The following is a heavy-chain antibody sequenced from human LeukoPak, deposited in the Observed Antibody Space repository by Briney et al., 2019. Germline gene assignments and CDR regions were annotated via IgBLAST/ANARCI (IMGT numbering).Heavy chain of an antibody. CDR1: GFTFRNYW. Sequence: GGSLRLSCTASGFTFRNYWMHWVRQGPGKGLVWVSRINYDGGETMYAGSVKGRFTTSRDNGKNTVYLQMNSLRAEDTAVYYCARDGAEDGDVAFDFWGQGTLVTVSS. CDR2: INYDGGET. J-gene: IGHJ4*02. V-gene: IGHV3-74*03. CDR3: ARDGAEDGDVAFDF. D-gene: IGHD4-17*01.